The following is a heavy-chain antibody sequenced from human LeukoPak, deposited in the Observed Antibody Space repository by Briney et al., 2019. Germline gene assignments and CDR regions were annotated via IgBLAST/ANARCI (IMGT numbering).Heavy chain of an antibody. CDR1: GFTFSSYG. J-gene: IGHJ6*03. Sequence: LPGGSLRLSCAASGFTFSSYGMHWVRQAPGKGLEWVAFIRYDGSNKYYADSVKGRFTISRDNSKNTLYLQMNSLRAEDTAVYYCARTRGGYSYGFGVSYYYYYMDVWGKGTTVTVSS. D-gene: IGHD5-18*01. CDR2: IRYDGSNK. CDR3: ARTRGGYSYGFGVSYYYYYMDV. V-gene: IGHV3-30*02.